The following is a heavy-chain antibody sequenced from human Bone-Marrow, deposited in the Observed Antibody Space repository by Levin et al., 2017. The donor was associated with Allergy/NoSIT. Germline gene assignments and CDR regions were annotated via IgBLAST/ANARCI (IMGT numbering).Heavy chain of an antibody. CDR1: GFTFENYA. J-gene: IGHJ4*02. CDR2: ISGSGRST. D-gene: IGHD3-22*01. V-gene: IGHV3-23*01. CDR3: AKDTPPYYYDSSGYFLDY. Sequence: ETLSLTCAASGFTFENYAMSWVRQPPGRGLEWVSAISGSGRSTYYADSVKGRFTISRDNFKNTLFLQMNSLRAEDTAVYYCAKDTPPYYYDSSGYFLDYWGQGTLVTVSS.